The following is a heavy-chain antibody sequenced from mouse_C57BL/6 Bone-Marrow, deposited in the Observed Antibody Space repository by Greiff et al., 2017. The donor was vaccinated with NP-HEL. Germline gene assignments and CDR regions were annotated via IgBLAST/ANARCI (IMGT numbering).Heavy chain of an antibody. CDR2: IHPNSGST. CDR3: ARLGYGLFDY. V-gene: IGHV1-64*01. Sequence: QVQLQQPGAELVKPGASVKLSCKASGYTFTSYWMHWVKQRPGQGLEWIGMIHPNSGSTNYNEKFKSKATLTVDKSSSTAYMQLRSLTSEDSAVDYCARLGYGLFDYWGQGTTLTVSS. J-gene: IGHJ2*01. CDR1: GYTFTSYW. D-gene: IGHD1-1*02.